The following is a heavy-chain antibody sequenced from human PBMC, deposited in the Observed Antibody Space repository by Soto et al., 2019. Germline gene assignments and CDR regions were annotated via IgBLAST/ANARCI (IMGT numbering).Heavy chain of an antibody. Sequence: XSVKVSCKASGYTFTSYGISWVRQAPGQGLEWMGWISAYNGNTNYAQKLQGRVTMTTDTSTSTSYMELRSLRSDDTAVYYCARDRPYYYDSSRYPFDSWRQGTLVTVSS. CDR2: ISAYNGNT. CDR1: GYTFTSYG. J-gene: IGHJ4*02. V-gene: IGHV1-18*01. CDR3: ARDRPYYYDSSRYPFDS. D-gene: IGHD3-22*01.